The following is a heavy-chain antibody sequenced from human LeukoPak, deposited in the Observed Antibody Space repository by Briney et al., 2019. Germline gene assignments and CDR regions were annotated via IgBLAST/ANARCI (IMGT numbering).Heavy chain of an antibody. V-gene: IGHV4-39*01. CDR2: IYYSGST. Sequence: PSETLSLTCTVSGGSISSSSYYWGWIRQPPGKRLEWIGSIYYSGSTYYNPSLRSRVTISVDTSKNQFSLKLSSVTAADTAVYYCASCYDSSGYDAFDIWGQGTMVTVSS. CDR3: ASCYDSSGYDAFDI. J-gene: IGHJ3*02. D-gene: IGHD3-22*01. CDR1: GGSISSSSYY.